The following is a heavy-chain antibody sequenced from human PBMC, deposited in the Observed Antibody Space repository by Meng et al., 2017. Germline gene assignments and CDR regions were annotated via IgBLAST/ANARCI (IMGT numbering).Heavy chain of an antibody. CDR2: IYHSGST. CDR1: GGSFSGYY. J-gene: IGHJ4*02. Sequence: QVQLQQWGAGLLKPSETLSLTCAVYGGSFSGYYWSWIRQPPGKGLEWIGEIYHSGSTNYNPSLKGRVTISVDKSKNQFSLKLSSVTAADTAVYYCAKSAQWLGVFDYWGQGTLVTVSS. CDR3: AKSAQWLGVFDY. D-gene: IGHD6-19*01. V-gene: IGHV4-34*01.